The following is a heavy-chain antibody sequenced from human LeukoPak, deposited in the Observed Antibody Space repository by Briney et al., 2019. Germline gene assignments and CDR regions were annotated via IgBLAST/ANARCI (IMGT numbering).Heavy chain of an antibody. V-gene: IGHV1-69*05. CDR3: ARERYGYSYGPIDY. D-gene: IGHD5-18*01. CDR1: GGTFSSYA. J-gene: IGHJ4*02. Sequence: GASVKVSCKASGGTFSSYAISSVRQAPGQGLEWMGWIIPIFGTANYAQKFQGRVTITTDESTSTAYMELSSLRSEDTAVYYCARERYGYSYGPIDYWGQGTLVTVSS. CDR2: IIPIFGTA.